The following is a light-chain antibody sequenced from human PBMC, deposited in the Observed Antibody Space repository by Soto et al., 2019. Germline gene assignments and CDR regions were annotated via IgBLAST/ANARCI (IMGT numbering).Light chain of an antibody. CDR1: SSDIGGYNY. CDR2: DVR. V-gene: IGLV2-14*01. CDR3: SSYTSSSTVI. Sequence: QSVLTQPASMSGSPGQSITISCTGTSSDIGGYNYISWHQQLPGKAPKFIIYDVRNRPSGVSNRFSGSRSGNTASLTISGLQAEDEADYYCSSYTSSSTVIFGGGTKLTVL. J-gene: IGLJ2*01.